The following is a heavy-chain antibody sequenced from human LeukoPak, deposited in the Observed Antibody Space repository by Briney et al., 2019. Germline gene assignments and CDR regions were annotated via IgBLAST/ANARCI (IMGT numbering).Heavy chain of an antibody. CDR2: ISGSGGST. D-gene: IGHD4-23*01. CDR3: AKAYGGNTRRFYFDY. V-gene: IGHV3-23*01. J-gene: IGHJ4*02. Sequence: GGSLRLSCAASGFTFSSYAMSWVRQAPGKGLEWVSAISGSGGSTYYADSVKGRFTISRDNSKNTLYLQMNSLRAEDTAVYYCAKAYGGNTRRFYFDYWGQGTLVTVSS. CDR1: GFTFSSYA.